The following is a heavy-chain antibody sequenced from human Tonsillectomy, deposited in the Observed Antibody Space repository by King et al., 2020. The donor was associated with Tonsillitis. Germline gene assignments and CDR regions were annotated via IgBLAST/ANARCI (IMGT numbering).Heavy chain of an antibody. Sequence: VQLVESGPGLVKPSETLSLTCAVSGYSISSGYYWGWIRQPPGKGLEWIGSIYHSGSTYYNPSLKSRVTISVDTSKNQFSLKLSSVTAADTAVYYCARGEGLTGSFDYWGQGTLVTVSS. CDR1: GYSISSGYY. D-gene: IGHD1-14*01. CDR3: ARGEGLTGSFDY. V-gene: IGHV4-38-2*01. J-gene: IGHJ4*02. CDR2: IYHSGST.